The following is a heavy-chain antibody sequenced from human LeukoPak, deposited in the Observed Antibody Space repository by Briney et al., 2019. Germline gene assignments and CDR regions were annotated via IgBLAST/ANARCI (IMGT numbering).Heavy chain of an antibody. D-gene: IGHD3-10*01. CDR3: ARTRYYYNSRSYGAPYYFDY. V-gene: IGHV4-59*08. CDR2: VYYSGST. Sequence: PSETLSLTCTVSGGSISSYYWSWIRQPPGKGLEWIGYVYYSGSTNYNPSLKSRVTISVDTSKNQFSLKLSSVTAADTAVYYCARTRYYYNSRSYGAPYYFDYWGQGTLVTVSS. J-gene: IGHJ4*02. CDR1: GGSISSYY.